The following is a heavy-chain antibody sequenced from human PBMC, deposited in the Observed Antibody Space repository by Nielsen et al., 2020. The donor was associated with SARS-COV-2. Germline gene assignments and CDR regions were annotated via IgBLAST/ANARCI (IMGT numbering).Heavy chain of an antibody. D-gene: IGHD3-22*01. CDR3: ARGGYYDGSGLDY. Sequence: GGSLRLSCAASGFTFDDYGMAWVRQAPGKGLEWVSGTNWIGGNTGYADSVKGRFTVSRDNAKSSLYLQMNNLRAEDTALYYCARGGYYDGSGLDYWGQGTLVTVSS. CDR1: GFTFDDYG. V-gene: IGHV3-20*04. CDR2: TNWIGGNT. J-gene: IGHJ4*02.